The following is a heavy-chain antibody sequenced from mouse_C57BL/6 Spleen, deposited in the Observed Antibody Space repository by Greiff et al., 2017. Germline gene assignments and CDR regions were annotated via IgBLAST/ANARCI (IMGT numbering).Heavy chain of an antibody. V-gene: IGHV5-17*01. CDR3: ARQGGNYPWFAY. Sequence: EVKLQESGGGLVKPGGSLKLSCAASGFTFSDYGMHWVRQAPEKGLEWVAYISSGSSTIYYADTVKGRFTISRDNAKNTLFLQMTSLRSEDTAMFYCARQGGNYPWFAYWGQGTLVTVSA. CDR2: ISSGSSTI. D-gene: IGHD2-1*01. CDR1: GFTFSDYG. J-gene: IGHJ3*01.